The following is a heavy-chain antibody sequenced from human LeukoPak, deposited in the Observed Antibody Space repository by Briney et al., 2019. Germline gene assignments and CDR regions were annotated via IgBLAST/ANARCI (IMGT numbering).Heavy chain of an antibody. V-gene: IGHV1-2*02. CDR2: INPNSGGT. J-gene: IGHJ6*03. Sequence: ASVKVSCKASGYTFTRYYMHWVRQAPGQGLEWMGWINPNSGGTNYAQKFQGRVTMTRDTSISTAYMELSRLRSDDTAVYYCARGRPGRVYYYMDVWGKGTTVTISS. D-gene: IGHD3-10*01. CDR3: ARGRPGRVYYYMDV. CDR1: GYTFTRYY.